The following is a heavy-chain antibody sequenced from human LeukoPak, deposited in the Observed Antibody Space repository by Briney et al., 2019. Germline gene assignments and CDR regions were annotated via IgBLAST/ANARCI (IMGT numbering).Heavy chain of an antibody. V-gene: IGHV1-69*13. CDR3: ARGWLAETTVVTPYNY. Sequence: SVKVSCKASGGTFNNYAINWVRQAPGQGLEWMGGIIPIFGKASYAQKFQGRVTITADESTRTAFMELSSLRSEDTAVYYCARGWLAETTVVTPYNYWGRGTLVSVSS. J-gene: IGHJ4*02. D-gene: IGHD4-23*01. CDR1: GGTFNNYA. CDR2: IIPIFGKA.